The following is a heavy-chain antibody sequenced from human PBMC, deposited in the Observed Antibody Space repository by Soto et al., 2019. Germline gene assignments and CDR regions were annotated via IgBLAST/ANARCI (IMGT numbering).Heavy chain of an antibody. CDR2: IIPIFGTA. Sequence: SVKVSCKASGGTFSSYAISWVRQAPGQGLEWMGGIIPIFGTANYAQKFQGRVTITADESTSTAYMELSSLRSEDTAVYYCARPHYDSSGYYYGGGYYFDYWGQGTLVTVSS. CDR1: GGTFSSYA. V-gene: IGHV1-69*13. D-gene: IGHD3-22*01. CDR3: ARPHYDSSGYYYGGGYYFDY. J-gene: IGHJ4*02.